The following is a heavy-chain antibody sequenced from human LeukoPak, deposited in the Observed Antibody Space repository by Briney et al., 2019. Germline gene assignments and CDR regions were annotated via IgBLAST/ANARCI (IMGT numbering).Heavy chain of an antibody. D-gene: IGHD2-2*01. CDR1: GFTFSSYG. J-gene: IGHJ6*02. CDR2: ISYDGSNK. Sequence: PGGSLRLSCAASGFTFSSYGMHWVRQAPGKGLEWVAVISYDGSNKYYADSVKGRFTISRDNSKNTLYLQMNSLRAEDTAVYYCAKAHSWYCSSTSCDGMDVWGQGTTVTVSS. CDR3: AKAHSWYCSSTSCDGMDV. V-gene: IGHV3-30*18.